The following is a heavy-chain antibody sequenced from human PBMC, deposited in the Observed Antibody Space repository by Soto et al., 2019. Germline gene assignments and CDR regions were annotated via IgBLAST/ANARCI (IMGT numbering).Heavy chain of an antibody. CDR1: GGSLTTPVW. CDR3: ARKAWTRLDY. CDR2: VFHSGSA. J-gene: IGHJ4*02. Sequence: SETLSLTCGLSGGSLTTPVWWTWVRLRPGKGLEWIGEVFHSGSANYNPSLQSRVTISVDKSTNQFSLRLSSVTAADTAVYYCARKAWTRLDYWGQGALVTV. D-gene: IGHD1-1*01. V-gene: IGHV4-4*02.